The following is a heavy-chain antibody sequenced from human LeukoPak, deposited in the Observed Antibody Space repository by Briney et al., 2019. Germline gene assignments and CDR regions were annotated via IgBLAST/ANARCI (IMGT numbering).Heavy chain of an antibody. J-gene: IGHJ5*02. D-gene: IGHD3-10*01. CDR1: GGSISSSSYY. Sequence: SETLSLTCTVSGGSISSSSYYWGWIRQPPGKGLEWIGSIYYSGSTYYNPSLKSRVTISVDTSKNQFSLKLSSVTAADTAVCYCARLMVRGLYWFDPWGQGTLVTVSS. CDR3: ARLMVRGLYWFDP. CDR2: IYYSGST. V-gene: IGHV4-39*01.